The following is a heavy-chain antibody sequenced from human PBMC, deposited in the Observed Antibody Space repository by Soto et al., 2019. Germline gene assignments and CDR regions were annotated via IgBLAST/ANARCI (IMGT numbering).Heavy chain of an antibody. V-gene: IGHV2-5*02. CDR1: GFSLITGVG. Sequence: QITLKESGPSLVRPTETLTLTCTFSGFSLITGVGVGWVRQPPGKALEWLAVIFWDKNDYYRPSLQTRVTISQDPSEDQVVLTLTTMDPEDTATYFCTQIYGSGSWGWYFHSWGQGTLVTVSS. CDR3: TQIYGSGSWGWYFHS. CDR2: IFWDKND. D-gene: IGHD1-26*01. J-gene: IGHJ4*02.